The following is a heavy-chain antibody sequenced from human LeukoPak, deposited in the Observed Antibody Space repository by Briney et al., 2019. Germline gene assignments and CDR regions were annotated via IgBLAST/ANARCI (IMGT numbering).Heavy chain of an antibody. CDR3: ARHETSSSWTSSFDY. J-gene: IGHJ4*02. CDR1: GGSISSYY. CDR2: IYTSGST. V-gene: IGHV4-4*07. Sequence: SETLSLTCTVSGGSISSYYWSWIGQPAGKGLEWIGRIYTSGSTNYNPSLKSRVTMSVDTSKNQFSLKLSSVTAADTAVYYCARHETSSSWTSSFDYWGQGTLVTVSS. D-gene: IGHD6-13*01.